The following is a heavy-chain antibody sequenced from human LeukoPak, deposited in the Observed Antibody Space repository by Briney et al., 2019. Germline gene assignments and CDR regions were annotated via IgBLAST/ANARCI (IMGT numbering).Heavy chain of an antibody. CDR2: INPNSGGT. CDR1: GYTFTGYY. J-gene: IGHJ4*02. CDR3: AIDLSIAARRIFGY. D-gene: IGHD6-6*01. Sequence: ASVKVSCKASGYTFTGYYMHWVRQVPGQGLEWMGWINPNSGGTNYAQKLQGRVTMTTDTSTSTAYMELRSLRSDDTAVYYCAIDLSIAARRIFGYWGQGTLVTVSS. V-gene: IGHV1-2*02.